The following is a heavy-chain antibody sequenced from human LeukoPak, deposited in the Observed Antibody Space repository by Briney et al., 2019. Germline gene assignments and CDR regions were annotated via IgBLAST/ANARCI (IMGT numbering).Heavy chain of an antibody. CDR1: GFTFSSYA. V-gene: IGHV3-23*01. Sequence: GGSLRLSCAASGFTFSSYAMSWVRQAPGKGLEWVSAISGSGGSTYFADSVKGRFTISRDNSKNTLYLQMNSLRAEDTAVYYCARGWTDSSGLDYWGQGTLVTVSS. J-gene: IGHJ4*02. D-gene: IGHD6-19*01. CDR2: ISGSGGST. CDR3: ARGWTDSSGLDY.